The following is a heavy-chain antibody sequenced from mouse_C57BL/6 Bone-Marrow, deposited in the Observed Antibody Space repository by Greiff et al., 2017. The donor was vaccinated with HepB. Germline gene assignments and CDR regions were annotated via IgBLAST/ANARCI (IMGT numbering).Heavy chain of an antibody. CDR2: IWSGGST. CDR1: GFSLTSYG. CDR3: ARNPTRQLRRPYYFDY. Sequence: QVQLQQSGPGLVQPSQSLSITCTVSGFSLTSYGVHWVRQSPGKGLEWLGVIWSGGSTDYNAAFISRRSISKDNSKSQVFFKMNSLQADDTAIYYGARNPTRQLRRPYYFDYWGQGTTLTVSS. D-gene: IGHD3-2*02. V-gene: IGHV2-2*01. J-gene: IGHJ2*01.